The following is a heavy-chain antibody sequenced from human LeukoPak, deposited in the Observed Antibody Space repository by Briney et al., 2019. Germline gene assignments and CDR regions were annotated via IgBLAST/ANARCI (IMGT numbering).Heavy chain of an antibody. CDR2: ISGSGSTI. CDR1: GFTFSSYE. D-gene: IGHD3-10*01. V-gene: IGHV3-48*03. Sequence: GGSLRLSCAASGFTFSSYEMNWVRQAPGKGLEWVSYISGSGSTIYYADFVKGRFTISRDNAKISLYLQMNSLRAEDTAIYYCVSAYGGLLDYWGQGILVTVSS. J-gene: IGHJ4*02. CDR3: VSAYGGLLDY.